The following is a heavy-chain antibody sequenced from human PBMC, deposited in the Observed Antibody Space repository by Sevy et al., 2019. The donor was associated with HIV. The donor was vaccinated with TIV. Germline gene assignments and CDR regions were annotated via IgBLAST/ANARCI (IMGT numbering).Heavy chain of an antibody. Sequence: GGSLRLSCAASGFIFYTFGMHWVRQAPGKGLEWVAVISYDGSNKYYADSVKGRFTISRDNSKNTLYLLMNGLRAEDTAVYYCAREKLHWFDPWGQGTLVTVSS. CDR3: AREKLHWFDP. CDR1: GFIFYTFG. V-gene: IGHV3-33*01. J-gene: IGHJ5*02. D-gene: IGHD6-6*01. CDR2: ISYDGSNK.